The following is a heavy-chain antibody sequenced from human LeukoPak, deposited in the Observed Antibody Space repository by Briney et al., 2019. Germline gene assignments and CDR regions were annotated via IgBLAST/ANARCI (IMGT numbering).Heavy chain of an antibody. CDR2: IRYDGSNK. Sequence: GGSLRLSCAASGFTFSSYGMHWVRQAPGKGLAWVAFIRYDGSNKYYADSVKGRFTISRDNSKNTLYLQMNSLRAEDTAVYYCAREGPAAHKNNWFDPWGQGTLVTVSS. CDR1: GFTFSSYG. D-gene: IGHD6-13*01. CDR3: AREGPAAHKNNWFDP. J-gene: IGHJ5*02. V-gene: IGHV3-30*02.